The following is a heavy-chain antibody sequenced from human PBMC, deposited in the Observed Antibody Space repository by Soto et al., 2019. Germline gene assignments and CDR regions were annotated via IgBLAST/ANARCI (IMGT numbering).Heavy chain of an antibody. V-gene: IGHV3-30*04. CDR3: ASDKAGDSSGYYYFDN. CDR2: ISNCRSNK. Sequence: GGSLRLSCAASGFTFSSYTMNWVRQAPGKGLEWVSAISNCRSNKYYADSVKGRFTISRDNSKNTLYLQMNSLRAEDKAVYSCASDKAGDSSGYYYFDNWGQGTLVTVSS. J-gene: IGHJ4*02. D-gene: IGHD3-22*01. CDR1: GFTFSSYT.